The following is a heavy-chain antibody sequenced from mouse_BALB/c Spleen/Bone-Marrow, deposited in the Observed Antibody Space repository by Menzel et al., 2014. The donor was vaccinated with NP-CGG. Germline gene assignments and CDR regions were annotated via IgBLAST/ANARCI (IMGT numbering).Heavy chain of an antibody. V-gene: IGHV5-4*02. D-gene: IGHD1-1*01. Sequence: EVQLVESGGGLVKPGGSLKLSCAASGFTFSDYYMYLVRQTPEKRLEWVATISDGGSYTYYPDSVKGRFTISRDNAKNNLYLQMSSLKSEDTAMYYCARGSSYFDYWGQGTTLTVSS. CDR3: ARGSSYFDY. J-gene: IGHJ2*01. CDR1: GFTFSDYY. CDR2: ISDGGSYT.